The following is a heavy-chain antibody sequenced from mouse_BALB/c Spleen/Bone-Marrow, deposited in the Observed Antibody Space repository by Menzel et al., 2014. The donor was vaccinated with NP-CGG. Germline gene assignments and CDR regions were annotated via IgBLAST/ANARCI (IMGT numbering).Heavy chain of an antibody. Sequence: QVQLQQSGAELMKPGASVKISCKATGYTFSNYWIEWVKQRPGHGLEWIGEILPGSGSTNYNEKFKGKATFTADTSSNTAYMQLSSLTSEDSAVYYCARGSYCGNYFDYWGQGTTLTVSS. D-gene: IGHD2-10*01. CDR1: GYTFSNYW. J-gene: IGHJ2*01. V-gene: IGHV1-9*01. CDR3: ARGSYCGNYFDY. CDR2: ILPGSGST.